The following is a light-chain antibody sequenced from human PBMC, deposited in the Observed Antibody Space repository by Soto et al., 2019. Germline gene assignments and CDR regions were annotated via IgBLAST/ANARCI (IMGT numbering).Light chain of an antibody. Sequence: EIVLTQSPATLSLSPGERATLSCRASQSVSSYLAWYQQKPGQAPRLLIYDASNRATGIPARFSGSGSGTYFTLTISGLEPEDFAVYYCQQRSNWPPYTFGQGTKLEIK. CDR3: QQRSNWPPYT. V-gene: IGKV3-11*01. CDR2: DAS. J-gene: IGKJ2*01. CDR1: QSVSSY.